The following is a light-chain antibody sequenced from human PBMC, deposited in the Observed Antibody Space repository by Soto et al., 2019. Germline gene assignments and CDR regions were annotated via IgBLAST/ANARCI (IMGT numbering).Light chain of an antibody. CDR1: QAISDY. J-gene: IGKJ1*01. Sequence: IQMTQSPSSLSASVGDRVTITCRASQAISDYLAWYQQKPGQVPNLLIFAASTLQSGVPSRFSGSGSGTYFTLTITGLQPEDVATYYCQNYNSAPWTFGQGTQLDIK. V-gene: IGKV1-27*01. CDR2: AAS. CDR3: QNYNSAPWT.